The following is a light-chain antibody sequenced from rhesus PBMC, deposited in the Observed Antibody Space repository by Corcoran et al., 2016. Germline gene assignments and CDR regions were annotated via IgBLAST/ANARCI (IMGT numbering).Light chain of an antibody. Sequence: DIQMTQSPSSLSASVGDRVTTTCRARQGSSSWSAWYQQKPGKAPRLLINKEASLQNGVPPSFSGSGSGTDFPLTLSSLQPRYFATYSCHQYNSAPTFGQGTKVKIK. CDR2: KEA. CDR1: QGSSSW. V-gene: IGKV1-21*01. J-gene: IGKJ1*01. CDR3: HQYNSAPT.